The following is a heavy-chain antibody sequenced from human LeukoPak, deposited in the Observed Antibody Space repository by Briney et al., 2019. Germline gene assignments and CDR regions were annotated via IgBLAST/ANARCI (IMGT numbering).Heavy chain of an antibody. D-gene: IGHD5-18*01. V-gene: IGHV4-59*01. J-gene: IGHJ4*02. CDR3: ARGLYGDSYGYYFDY. CDR2: IYNSGST. Sequence: NSSETLSLTCTVSGGSISSYYWSWIQQPPGKGLEWIGYIYNSGSTNYNPSLKSRVTISVDTSKNQFSLKLSSVTAADTAVYYCARGLYGDSYGYYFDYWGQGTLVTVSS. CDR1: GGSISSYY.